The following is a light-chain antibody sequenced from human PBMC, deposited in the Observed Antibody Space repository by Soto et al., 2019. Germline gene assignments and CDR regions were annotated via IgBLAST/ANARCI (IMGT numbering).Light chain of an antibody. V-gene: IGKV4-1*01. Sequence: DIVMTQSPDSLAVSLGERATINCKSSQSVLYSSNNKNYLAWYQQKPVQPPKLLIYCASTRESGVPDRFSGSGSGTEFTITISILQAEDVAVYDCQQYCRPWTFDQGTKVEIK. CDR1: QSVLYSSNNKNY. J-gene: IGKJ1*01. CDR3: QQYCRPWT. CDR2: CAS.